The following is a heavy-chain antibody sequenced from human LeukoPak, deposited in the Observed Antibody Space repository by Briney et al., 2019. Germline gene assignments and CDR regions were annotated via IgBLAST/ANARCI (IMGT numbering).Heavy chain of an antibody. D-gene: IGHD3-22*01. CDR1: GFTFSNAW. CDR3: TTVALNYYDSSGYYYF. V-gene: IGHV3-15*07. CDR2: IKSKTDAGTI. Sequence: PGGSLRLSCAASGFTFSNAWMNWVRQAPGKGLEWVGRIKSKTDAGTIDYAAPVKGRFTISRDDSKNTLYLQMNSLKTEDTAVYYCTTVALNYYDSSGYYYFWGQGILVTVSS. J-gene: IGHJ4*02.